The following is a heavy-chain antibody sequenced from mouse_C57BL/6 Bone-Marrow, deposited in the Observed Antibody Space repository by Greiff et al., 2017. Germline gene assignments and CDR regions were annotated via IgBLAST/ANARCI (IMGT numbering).Heavy chain of an antibody. V-gene: IGHV14-4*01. CDR2: IDPENGDT. Sequence: VQLKESGAELVRPGASVKLSCTASGFNIKDDYMHWVKQRPEQGLEWIGWIDPENGDTEYASKFQGKATITADTSSNTAYLQLSSLTSEDTAVYYCTTRDRAYGNFDYWGQGTTLTVSS. J-gene: IGHJ2*01. CDR1: GFNIKDDY. D-gene: IGHD2-1*01. CDR3: TTRDRAYGNFDY.